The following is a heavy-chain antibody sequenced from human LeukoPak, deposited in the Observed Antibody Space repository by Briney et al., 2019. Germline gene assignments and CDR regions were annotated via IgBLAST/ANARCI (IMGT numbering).Heavy chain of an antibody. Sequence: GGSLRLSCAASGFTFSNYWMTWVRQAPGKGLELVANIKQDGSEKYYVDSVKGRFTISRDNVKASVYLQMNRLRAEDTAVYYCARAKGYTSSYSFDYWGQGILVTVSS. CDR1: GFTFSNYW. D-gene: IGHD3-10*01. V-gene: IGHV3-7*01. CDR2: IKQDGSEK. J-gene: IGHJ4*02. CDR3: ARAKGYTSSYSFDY.